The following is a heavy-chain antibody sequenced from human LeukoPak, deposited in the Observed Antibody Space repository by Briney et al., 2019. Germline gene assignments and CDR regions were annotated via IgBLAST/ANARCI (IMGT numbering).Heavy chain of an antibody. CDR3: ARGGVEMAIRGVPPLDFDL. D-gene: IGHD5-24*01. CDR2: ISSSSSYI. J-gene: IGHJ2*01. CDR1: GFTFSSYS. V-gene: IGHV3-21*01. Sequence: PGGSLRLSCAASGFTFSSYSMNWVRQAPGKGLEWVSSISSSSSYIYYADSVKGRFTISRDNAKNSLYLQMNSLRAEDTAVYYCARGGVEMAIRGVPPLDFDLWGRGTLVTVPS.